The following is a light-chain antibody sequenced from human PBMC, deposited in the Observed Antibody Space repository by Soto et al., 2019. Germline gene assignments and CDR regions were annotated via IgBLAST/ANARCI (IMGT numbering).Light chain of an antibody. CDR1: QSVSSN. Sequence: EIVLPQSPAPLSVSPGERATLSCRASQSVSSNLAWYPQKPGQAPMLLIYGASTSATGIPARFSGSGSGTEFTLTISSLQSEDFAGYYCEQYNNWPPGTFGRGTKVDIK. CDR3: EQYNNWPPGT. J-gene: IGKJ1*01. CDR2: GAS. V-gene: IGKV3-15*01.